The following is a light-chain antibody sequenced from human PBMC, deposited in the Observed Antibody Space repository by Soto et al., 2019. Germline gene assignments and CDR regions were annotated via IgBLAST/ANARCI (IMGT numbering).Light chain of an antibody. V-gene: IGKV3-20*01. CDR2: DAS. CDR3: QQYGSSIT. Sequence: IELTQVPSTLSESPGERVTPSCRARQSVSTNLAWYQQRPGEAPRLLIFDASARAVDIPGRFSGSGSGTDFTLTISRLEPEDFAVYYCQQYGSSITFGQGTRLEIK. J-gene: IGKJ5*01. CDR1: QSVSTN.